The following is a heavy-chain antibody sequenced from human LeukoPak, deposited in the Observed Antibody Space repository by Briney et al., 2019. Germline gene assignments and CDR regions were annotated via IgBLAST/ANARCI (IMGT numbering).Heavy chain of an antibody. J-gene: IGHJ4*02. CDR2: IVVGSGNT. V-gene: IGHV1-58*02. CDR1: GFTFTSSA. Sequence: ASVKVSCKASGFTFTSSAMQWMRQARGQRLEWIGWIVVGSGNTNYAQKFQERVTITRDMSTSTAYMELSSLRSEDTAVYYCAAGYSDFWTGFYTGDYGGQGPRVPASP. D-gene: IGHD3-3*01. CDR3: AAGYSDFWTGFYTGDY.